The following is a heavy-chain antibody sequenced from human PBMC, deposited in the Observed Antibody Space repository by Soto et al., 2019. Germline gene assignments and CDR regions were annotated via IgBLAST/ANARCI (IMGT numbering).Heavy chain of an antibody. D-gene: IGHD1-7*01. V-gene: IGHV3-21*04. J-gene: IGHJ4*02. CDR2: ISSRSDI. Sequence: GGSLRLSCVGSGFTFSTYSINWVRQAPGKGLEWVTSISSRSDIYYADSVKGRFTIYRDNAKNSLYLQMNSLRAEDTAVYYCERTKMSISGTGFHYCGQGTLVTVSS. CDR3: ERTKMSISGTGFHY. CDR1: GFTFSTYS.